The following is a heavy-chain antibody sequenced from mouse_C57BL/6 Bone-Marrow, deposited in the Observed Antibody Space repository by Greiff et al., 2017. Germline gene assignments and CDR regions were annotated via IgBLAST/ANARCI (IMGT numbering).Heavy chain of an antibody. J-gene: IGHJ3*01. Sequence: VQLQQSGPGLVQPSQSLSITCTVSGFSLTSYGVHWVRQSPGKGLEWLGVIWRGGSTDYNAAFMSRLSITKDNSKSQVFFKMNSLQADDTAIYYCAKISYYDYEAWFAYWGQGTLVTVSA. V-gene: IGHV2-5*01. CDR3: AKISYYDYEAWFAY. CDR2: IWRGGST. D-gene: IGHD2-4*01. CDR1: GFSLTSYG.